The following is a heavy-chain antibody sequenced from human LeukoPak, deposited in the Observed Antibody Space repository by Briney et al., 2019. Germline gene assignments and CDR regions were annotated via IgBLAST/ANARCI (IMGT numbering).Heavy chain of an antibody. CDR3: ARVRGSSWLFDY. CDR2: IYYSGST. D-gene: IGHD6-13*01. CDR1: GGSISSYY. Sequence: SETLSLTCTVSGGSISSYYWSWIRQPPGKGLEWIGYIYYSGSTNYNPSLKSRVTTSVDTSKNQFSLKLSSVTAADTAVYYCARVRGSSWLFDYWGQGTLVTVSS. J-gene: IGHJ4*02. V-gene: IGHV4-59*01.